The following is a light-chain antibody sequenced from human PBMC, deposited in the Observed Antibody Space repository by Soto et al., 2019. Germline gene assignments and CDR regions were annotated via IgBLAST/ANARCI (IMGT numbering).Light chain of an antibody. V-gene: IGKV3-15*01. CDR2: GAS. CDR1: QSVSSN. J-gene: IGKJ2*01. Sequence: EIVMTQSPATLSVSPGERSTLSCRASQSVSSNLAWYQQKPGQAPRLLMYGASTRATGIPARFSGSGSGTEFTLTISSLQSEDFAVYYCQQYNNWPPYTFGQGTKVDI. CDR3: QQYNNWPPYT.